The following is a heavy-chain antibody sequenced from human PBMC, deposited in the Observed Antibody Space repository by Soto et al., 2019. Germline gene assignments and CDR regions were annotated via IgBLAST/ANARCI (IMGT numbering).Heavy chain of an antibody. J-gene: IGHJ4*02. CDR2: TYSRSNWRH. CDR3: ARGVAGSGFDL. V-gene: IGHV6-1*01. Sequence: PSQTLSLTCAISGDSVSSNTAAWNWITSSPSRGLEWLGRTYSRSNWRHDYAVSVKSRITVNPDTSKNHFSLQLNSVTPVDTAAYYCARGVAGSGFDLCGQGTLVTVSS. CDR1: GDSVSSNTAA. D-gene: IGHD6-19*01.